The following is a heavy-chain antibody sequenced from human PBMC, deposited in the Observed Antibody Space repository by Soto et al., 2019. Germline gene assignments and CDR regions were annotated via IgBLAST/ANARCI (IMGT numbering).Heavy chain of an antibody. CDR2: IIPIFGTA. CDR3: ASPSRPCTNGVCYREFDY. D-gene: IGHD2-8*01. CDR1: GGTFSSYA. Sequence: GASVKVSCKASGGTFSSYAISWVRQAPGQGLEWMGGIIPIFGTANYAQKFQGRVTITADESTSTAYMELSSLRSEDTAVYYCASPSRPCTNGVCYREFDYWGQGTLVTVSS. V-gene: IGHV1-69*13. J-gene: IGHJ4*02.